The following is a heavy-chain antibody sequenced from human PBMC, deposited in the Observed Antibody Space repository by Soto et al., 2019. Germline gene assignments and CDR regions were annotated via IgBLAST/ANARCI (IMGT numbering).Heavy chain of an antibody. CDR3: ARAKTITGEYLDY. Sequence: EVQLVESGGDLIQPGGSLRLSCAASGFTFSTYWMHWVRQAPGKGLVWVSRISPHGSSVNREGRFTVSRDNAKNTLYRQTNSLGARDTAVYYCARAKTITGEYLDYWGQETLVTVSS. CDR2: ISPHGSSV. V-gene: IGHV3-74*01. D-gene: IGHD1-20*01. CDR1: GFTFSTYW. J-gene: IGHJ4*02.